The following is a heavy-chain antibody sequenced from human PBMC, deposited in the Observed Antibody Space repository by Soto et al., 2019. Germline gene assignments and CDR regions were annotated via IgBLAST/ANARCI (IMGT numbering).Heavy chain of an antibody. V-gene: IGHV1-69*01. CDR1: GGTFSSYV. D-gene: IGHD3-22*01. J-gene: IGHJ4*02. CDR3: ARLQYPGSSGYYQGDY. CDR2: IIPIFVTA. Sequence: QVQLVQSGAEVKKPGSSVKVSCKASGGTFSSYVISWVRQALGQGLDWMGGIIPIFVTANYAQRFQGRVTITADESTSTAYMELSSLRSEDTAVYYCARLQYPGSSGYYQGDYWGQGTLVTVSS.